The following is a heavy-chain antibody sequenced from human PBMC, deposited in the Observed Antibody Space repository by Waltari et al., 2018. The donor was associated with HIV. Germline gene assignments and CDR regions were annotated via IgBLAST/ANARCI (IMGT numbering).Heavy chain of an antibody. CDR2: INHSGST. J-gene: IGHJ4*02. CDR3: ARVPVRWAAAGTYFDY. Sequence: QVQLQQWGAGLLKPSETLSLTCTVYGGSFSGYSWSWIRQPPGKGLEWIGEINHSGSTNYNPSLKSRVTISVDTSKNQFSLKLSSVTAADTAVYYCARVPVRWAAAGTYFDYWGQGTLVTVSS. CDR1: GGSFSGYS. D-gene: IGHD6-13*01. V-gene: IGHV4-34*01.